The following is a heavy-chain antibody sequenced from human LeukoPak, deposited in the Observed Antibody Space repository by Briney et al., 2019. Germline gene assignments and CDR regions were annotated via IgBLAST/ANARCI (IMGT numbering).Heavy chain of an antibody. D-gene: IGHD3-16*01. CDR3: AKDSAFGGEDS. CDR2: IHNGGGTT. Sequence: ETLSLTCAVYGGSFSGYYWSWIRQPPGKGLEWVSAIHNGGGTTSYADSVKGRFTISRDNSKNTLFLQMNSLRAEDTAVYYCAKDSAFGGEDSWGQGTLVTVSS. V-gene: IGHV3-23*01. J-gene: IGHJ4*02. CDR1: GGSFSGYY.